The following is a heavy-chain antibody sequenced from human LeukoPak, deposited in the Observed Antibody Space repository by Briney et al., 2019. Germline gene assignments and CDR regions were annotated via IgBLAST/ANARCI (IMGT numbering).Heavy chain of an antibody. Sequence: SETLSLTCAVYGESFSGYYWSWIRQPPGKGLEWIGEINHSGSTNYNPSLKSRVTISVDTSKNQFSLKLSSVTAADTAVYYCARDLSITMIRGVTFDYWGQGALVTVSS. D-gene: IGHD3-10*01. CDR1: GESFSGYY. V-gene: IGHV4-34*01. J-gene: IGHJ4*02. CDR2: INHSGST. CDR3: ARDLSITMIRGVTFDY.